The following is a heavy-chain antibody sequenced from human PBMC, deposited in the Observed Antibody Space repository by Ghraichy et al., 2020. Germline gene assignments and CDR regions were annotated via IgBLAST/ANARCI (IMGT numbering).Heavy chain of an antibody. CDR2: ISAYNGNT. Sequence: ASVKVSCKASGYTFTSYGISWVRQAPGQGLEWMGWISAYNGNTNYAQKLQGRVTMTTDTSTSTAYMELRSLRSDDTAVYYCARGVWQQLVRGWFDPWGQGTLVTVSS. V-gene: IGHV1-18*01. J-gene: IGHJ5*02. D-gene: IGHD6-13*01. CDR1: GYTFTSYG. CDR3: ARGVWQQLVRGWFDP.